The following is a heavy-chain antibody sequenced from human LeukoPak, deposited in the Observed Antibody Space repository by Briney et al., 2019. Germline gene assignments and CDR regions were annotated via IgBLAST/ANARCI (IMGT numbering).Heavy chain of an antibody. D-gene: IGHD7-27*01. CDR3: ASPPPWGSGLGY. V-gene: IGHV1-46*01. CDR2: INPSGGST. CDR1: GYTFTSYY. J-gene: IGHJ4*02. Sequence: ASVKVSCKASGYTFTSYYMHWVRQAPGQGLEWMGIINPSGGSTSYAQKFQGRVTITTDKSTSTAYMELSSLRSEDTAVYYCASPPPWGSGLGYWGQGTLVTVSS.